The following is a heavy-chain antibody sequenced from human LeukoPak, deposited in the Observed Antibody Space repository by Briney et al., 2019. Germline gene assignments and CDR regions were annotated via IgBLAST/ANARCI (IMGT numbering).Heavy chain of an antibody. J-gene: IGHJ4*02. V-gene: IGHV3-74*01. D-gene: IGHD3-10*01. CDR2: INSDGSST. Sequence: PGGSLRLSCAASGFTFSSYWMHWVRPAPGKGRVWVSRINSDGSSTSYAESAKGRFTISRDNAKNTVYLQMNSLKAEDTAVYYCARVYGSGRPSDYWGQGTLVTVSS. CDR3: ARVYGSGRPSDY. CDR1: GFTFSSYW.